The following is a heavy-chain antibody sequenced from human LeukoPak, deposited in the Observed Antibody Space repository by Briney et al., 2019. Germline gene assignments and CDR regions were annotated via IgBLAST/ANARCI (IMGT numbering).Heavy chain of an antibody. CDR3: AAHRGLYFDY. Sequence: SQTLSLTCTVSGGSISSGSYYWSRIRQPAGKGLEWIGRIYTSGSTNYNPSLKSRVTISVDTSKNQFSLKLSSVTAADTAVYYCAAHRGLYFDYWGQGTLVTVSS. J-gene: IGHJ4*02. V-gene: IGHV4-61*02. CDR2: IYTSGST. CDR1: GGSISSGSYY.